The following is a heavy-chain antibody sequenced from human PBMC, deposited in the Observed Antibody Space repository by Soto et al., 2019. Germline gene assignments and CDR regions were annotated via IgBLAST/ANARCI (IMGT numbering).Heavy chain of an antibody. Sequence: GGSLRLSCAASGFTFSSYSMNWVRQAPGKGLEWVSYISSSSSTIYYADSVKGRFTISRDNAKNSLYLQMNSLRAEDTAVYYCARDTVEMARERAFDIWGQGTMVTVSS. D-gene: IGHD4-17*01. CDR2: ISSSSSTI. CDR1: GFTFSSYS. CDR3: ARDTVEMARERAFDI. J-gene: IGHJ3*02. V-gene: IGHV3-48*01.